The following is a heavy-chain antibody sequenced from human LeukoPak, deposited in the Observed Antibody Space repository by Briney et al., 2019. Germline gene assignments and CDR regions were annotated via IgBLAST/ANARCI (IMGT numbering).Heavy chain of an antibody. V-gene: IGHV1-18*04. Sequence: ASVKVSCKASGYTFTTSYIHWVRQAPGQGLEWMGWISAYNGNTNYAQKLQGRVTMTTDTSTSTAYMELRSLRSDDTAVYYCARTPVDIVATWFDYWGQGTLVTVSS. CDR1: GYTFTTSY. CDR3: ARTPVDIVATWFDY. CDR2: ISAYNGNT. J-gene: IGHJ4*02. D-gene: IGHD5-12*01.